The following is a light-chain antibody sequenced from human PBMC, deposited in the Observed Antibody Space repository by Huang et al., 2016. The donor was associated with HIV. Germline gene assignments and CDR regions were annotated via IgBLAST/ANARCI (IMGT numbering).Light chain of an antibody. Sequence: DIQMTQSPPTLSRSVGDSVTITCRASQSISSWLAWYQQQPGNAPNLLISEASNLQRGVPSRFSCRRSGTEFTLTISSLQPDDFATYYCQQYNSHPGTFGLGTKVEMK. CDR1: QSISSW. CDR2: EAS. J-gene: IGKJ1*01. CDR3: QQYNSHPGT. V-gene: IGKV1-5*03.